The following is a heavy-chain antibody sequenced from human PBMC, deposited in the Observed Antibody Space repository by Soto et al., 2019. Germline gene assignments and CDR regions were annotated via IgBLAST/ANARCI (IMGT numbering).Heavy chain of an antibody. V-gene: IGHV4-61*01. J-gene: IGHJ4*02. Sequence: PSETLSLTCTVSGGSVNSGSFYWSWIRQPPGKGLEWIGYIYYSGSTNYNPSLKSRVTISVDTSKNQFSLKLSSVTAADTAVYYCASYSRSTVSTEYYFDYWGQGTLVTVSS. D-gene: IGHD4-4*01. CDR1: GGSVNSGSFY. CDR3: ASYSRSTVSTEYYFDY. CDR2: IYYSGST.